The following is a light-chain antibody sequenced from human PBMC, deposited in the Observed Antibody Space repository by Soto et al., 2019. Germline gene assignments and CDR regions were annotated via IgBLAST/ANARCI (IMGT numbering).Light chain of an antibody. J-gene: IGLJ1*01. CDR3: CSYAGSSTFFYV. CDR1: SSDVGSYNL. CDR2: EGS. Sequence: QSALTHPASVSGSPGQSITISCTGTSSDVGSYNLVSWYRQHPGKAPKLMIYEGSKRPSGVSNRSSGSKSGNTASLTISGLQAEDEADYYCCSYAGSSTFFYVLGTGTKVTVL. V-gene: IGLV2-23*03.